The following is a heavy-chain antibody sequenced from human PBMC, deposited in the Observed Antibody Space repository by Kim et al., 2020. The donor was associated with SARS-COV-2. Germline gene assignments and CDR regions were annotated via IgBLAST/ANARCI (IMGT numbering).Heavy chain of an antibody. J-gene: IGHJ2*01. Sequence: GGSLRLSCAASGFTFSSYSMNWVRQAPGKGLEWVSSISSSSSYIYYADSVKGRFTISRDNAKNSLYLQMNSLRAEDTAVYYCARDDYGYLHWYFDLWGRGTLVTVSS. CDR1: GFTFSSYS. V-gene: IGHV3-21*01. CDR2: ISSSSSYI. CDR3: ARDDYGYLHWYFDL. D-gene: IGHD4-17*01.